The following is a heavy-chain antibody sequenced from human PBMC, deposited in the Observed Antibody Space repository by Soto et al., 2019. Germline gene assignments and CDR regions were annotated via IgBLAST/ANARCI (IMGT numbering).Heavy chain of an antibody. CDR2: IKSKTDGGTT. CDR3: ATDRAARDSFDI. J-gene: IGHJ3*02. D-gene: IGHD6-6*01. CDR1: GFTFSNAW. Sequence: GGSLRLSCAASGFTFSNAWMSWVRQAPGKGLEWVGRIKSKTDGGTTHYAAPVKGRFTISRDDSKNTLYLQMNSLKTEDTAVYYFATDRAARDSFDIWGQGTMVTVSS. V-gene: IGHV3-15*01.